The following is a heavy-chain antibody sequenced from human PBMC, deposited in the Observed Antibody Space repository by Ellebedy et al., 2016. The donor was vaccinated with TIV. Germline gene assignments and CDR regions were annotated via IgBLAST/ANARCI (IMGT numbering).Heavy chain of an antibody. D-gene: IGHD6-13*01. V-gene: IGHV5-51*01. CDR1: GYNFTIYW. CDR2: IYPADSDT. Sequence: GESLKISCNGSGYNFTIYWIAWVRQMPGKGLEWMGIIYPADSDTTYNPSFQGQVTISADKSISTAYLQWSSLEASDTAMYYCVRIVAAAADYWGQGTLVTVSS. J-gene: IGHJ4*02. CDR3: VRIVAAAADY.